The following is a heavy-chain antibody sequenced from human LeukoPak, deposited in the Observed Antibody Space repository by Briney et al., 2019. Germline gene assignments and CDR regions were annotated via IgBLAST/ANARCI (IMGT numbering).Heavy chain of an antibody. CDR1: GGSISSGGYS. CDR2: IYHSGST. D-gene: IGHD1-1*01. CDR3: ARDLELERNRWNYFES. J-gene: IGHJ4*02. Sequence: SETLSLTCAVSGGSISSGGYSWSWIRQPPGKGLEWIGYIYHSGSTYYNPSLKSRVTISVDRSKNQFSLKLSSVTAADTAVYYCARDLELERNRWNYFESWGQGTLVTVSS. V-gene: IGHV4-30-2*01.